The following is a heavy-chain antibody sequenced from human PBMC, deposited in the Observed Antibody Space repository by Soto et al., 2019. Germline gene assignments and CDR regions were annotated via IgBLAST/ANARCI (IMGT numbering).Heavy chain of an antibody. J-gene: IGHJ1*01. CDR2: ISAYNGNT. D-gene: IGHD3-22*01. CDR1: GYTFTSYG. CDR3: ARVCDDSSGCYFQH. V-gene: IGHV1-18*01. Sequence: ASVKVSCEASGYTFTSYGIGWVRQAPGQGLEWMGWISAYNGNTNYAQKLQGRVTMTTDTSTSTAYMELRSLRSDDTAVYYCARVCDDSSGCYFQHWGQGTLVTVSS.